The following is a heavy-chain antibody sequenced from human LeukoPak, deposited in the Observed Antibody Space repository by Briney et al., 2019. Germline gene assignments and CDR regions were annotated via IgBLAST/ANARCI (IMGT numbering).Heavy chain of an antibody. Sequence: PDQSLPISCRGSGYTFTTFWIGWVRQMPGKGLEWMGIIYPGDSDTRYSPSFQGQVTMSVDKSINTAYLQWSSLKASDTAMYYCARRKGCSSTRCPPDVWGQGTGHSVSS. V-gene: IGHV5-51*01. J-gene: IGHJ6*02. CDR3: ARRKGCSSTRCPPDV. D-gene: IGHD2-2*01. CDR1: GYTFTTFW. CDR2: IYPGDSDT.